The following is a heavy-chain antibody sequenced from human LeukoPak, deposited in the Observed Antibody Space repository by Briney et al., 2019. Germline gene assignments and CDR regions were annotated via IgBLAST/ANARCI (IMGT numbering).Heavy chain of an antibody. D-gene: IGHD5-18*01. V-gene: IGHV4-34*01. CDR2: INHSGST. Sequence: SETLSLTCAVYGGSFSGHYWSWIRQPPGKGLEWIGEINHSGSTNYNPSLKSRVTISVDTSKNQFFLKLSSVTAADTAVYYCARGFGYSYGTHFDYWGQGTLVTVSS. J-gene: IGHJ4*02. CDR3: ARGFGYSYGTHFDY. CDR1: GGSFSGHY.